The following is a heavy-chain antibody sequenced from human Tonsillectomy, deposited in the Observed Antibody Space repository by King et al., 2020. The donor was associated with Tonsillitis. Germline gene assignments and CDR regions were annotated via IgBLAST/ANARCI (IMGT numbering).Heavy chain of an antibody. CDR3: AHSSSWYYYYYYYYMDV. Sequence: ITLKESGPTLVKPTQTLTLTCTFSGFSLSTSGVGVGWIRQPPGKALEWLALINWDDDKRYSTSLKSRLTITKDTSKNQVVLTMTNMDPVDTATYYCAHSSSWYYYYYYYYMDVWAKGPRSPSP. V-gene: IGHV2-5*02. J-gene: IGHJ6*03. D-gene: IGHD6-13*01. CDR1: GFSLSTSGVG. CDR2: INWDDDK.